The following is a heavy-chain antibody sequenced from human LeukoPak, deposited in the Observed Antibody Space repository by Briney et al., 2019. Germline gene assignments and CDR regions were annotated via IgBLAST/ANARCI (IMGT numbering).Heavy chain of an antibody. CDR1: GYTFTGYY. V-gene: IGHV1-2*02. D-gene: IGHD3-10*01. J-gene: IGHJ5*02. CDR2: INPNSGGT. Sequence: ASVKVSCKASGYTFTGYYMYWVRQAPGQGLEWMGWINPNSGGTNYAQKFQGRVTMTRDTSISTAYMELSRLRSDDTAVYYCARSGPWFGELYWFDPWGQGTLVTVSS. CDR3: ARSGPWFGELYWFDP.